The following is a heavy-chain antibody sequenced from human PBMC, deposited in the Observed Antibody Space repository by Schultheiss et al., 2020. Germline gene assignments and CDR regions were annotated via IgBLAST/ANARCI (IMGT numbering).Heavy chain of an antibody. D-gene: IGHD3-22*01. CDR2: ISGSGGST. Sequence: GGSLRLSCAASGFTFSSYAMHWVRQAPGKGLEWVSAISGSGGSTYYADSVKGRFTISRDNAKNTLYLQMNSLRAEDTAVYYCAKVVITVDGSYYFDYWGQGTLVTVSS. V-gene: IGHV3-23*01. CDR3: AKVVITVDGSYYFDY. CDR1: GFTFSSYA. J-gene: IGHJ4*02.